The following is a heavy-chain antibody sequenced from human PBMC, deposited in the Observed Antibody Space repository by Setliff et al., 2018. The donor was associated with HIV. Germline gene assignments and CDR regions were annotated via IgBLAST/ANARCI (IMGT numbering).Heavy chain of an antibody. CDR2: ISGSGDTT. Sequence: GSLRLSCAASGFPFSNYAMTWVRQAPGKGLEWVSGISGSGDTTNYADSVKGRFTISRDNSKNTLYLQMNSLRAEDTAVYYCAKDYSSGWFDYWGQGTQVTVSS. V-gene: IGHV3-23*01. J-gene: IGHJ4*02. CDR1: GFPFSNYA. CDR3: AKDYSSGWFDY. D-gene: IGHD6-19*01.